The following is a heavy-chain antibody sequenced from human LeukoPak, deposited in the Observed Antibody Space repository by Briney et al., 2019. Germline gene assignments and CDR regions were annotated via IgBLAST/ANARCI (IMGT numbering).Heavy chain of an antibody. Sequence: GGSLRLSRAASGFTVSSNYMSWVRQAPGKGLEWVSVIYSGGSTYYADSVKGRFTTSRDNSKNTLYLQMNSLRAEDTAVYYCARAGRGYYYDSSGYYDYWGQGTLVTVSS. CDR2: IYSGGST. J-gene: IGHJ4*02. CDR3: ARAGRGYYYDSSGYYDY. D-gene: IGHD3-22*01. V-gene: IGHV3-66*01. CDR1: GFTVSSNY.